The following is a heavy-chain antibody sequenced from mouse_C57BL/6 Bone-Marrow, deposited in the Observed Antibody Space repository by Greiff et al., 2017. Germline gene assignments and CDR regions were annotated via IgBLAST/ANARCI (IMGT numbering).Heavy chain of an antibody. D-gene: IGHD2-3*01. V-gene: IGHV14-1*01. J-gene: IGHJ3*01. Sequence: EVQLQQSGAELVRPGASVKLSCTASGFNIKDYYMHWVKQRPEQGLEWIGRIDPEDGDTEYAPKFQGQATMTADTSSNTAYLQLSSLTSEDTAAFCCTGEGYWTWFADWGQGTLVTVSA. CDR1: GFNIKDYY. CDR2: IDPEDGDT. CDR3: TGEGYWTWFAD.